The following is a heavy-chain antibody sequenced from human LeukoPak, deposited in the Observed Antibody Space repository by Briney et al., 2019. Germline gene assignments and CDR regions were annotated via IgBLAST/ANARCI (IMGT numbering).Heavy chain of an antibody. D-gene: IGHD1-26*01. Sequence: SETLSLTCTVSGGPISSNSYYWGWIRQPPGKGLEWIGSIYYSGSTYYNPSLKSRVTISVDTSKNQFSLKLSSVTAADTAVYYCARLGGRRFDPWGQGTLVTVSS. J-gene: IGHJ5*02. CDR1: GGPISSNSYY. V-gene: IGHV4-39*01. CDR2: IYYSGST. CDR3: ARLGGRRFDP.